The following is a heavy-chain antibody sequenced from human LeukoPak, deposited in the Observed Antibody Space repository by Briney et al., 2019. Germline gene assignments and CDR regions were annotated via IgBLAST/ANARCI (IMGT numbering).Heavy chain of an antibody. J-gene: IGHJ4*02. V-gene: IGHV1-8*01. CDR1: GYTFTSYD. CDR3: ARVGIAAAGHFDY. D-gene: IGHD6-13*01. CDR2: MNPNSGNT. Sequence: ASVKVSCKASGYTFTSYDINWVRQAAGQGLEWMGWMNPNSGNTGYAQKFQGRVTMTRNTSISTAYMELSSLRSEDTAVYYCARVGIAAAGHFDYWGQGTLVTVSS.